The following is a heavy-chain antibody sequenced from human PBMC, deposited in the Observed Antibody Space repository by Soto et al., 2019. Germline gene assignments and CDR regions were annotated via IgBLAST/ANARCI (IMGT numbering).Heavy chain of an antibody. CDR1: GGTFSSYT. J-gene: IGHJ4*02. CDR2: IIPILGIA. V-gene: IGHV1-69*02. CDR3: ARHGRGDTVTFDY. Sequence: SVKVSCKASGGTFSSYTISWVRQAPGQGLEWMGRIIPILGIANYAQKFQGRVTITADKSTSTAYMELSSLRSEDTAVYYCARHGRGDTVTFDYWGQATLVTVSS. D-gene: IGHD4-4*01.